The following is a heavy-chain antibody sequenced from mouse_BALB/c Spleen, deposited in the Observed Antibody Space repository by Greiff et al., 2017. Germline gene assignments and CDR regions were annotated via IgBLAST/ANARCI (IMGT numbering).Heavy chain of an antibody. V-gene: IGHV5-6*01. Sequence: EVQVVESGGDLVKPGGSLKLSCAASGFTFSSYGMSWVRQTPDKRLEWVATISSGGSYTYYPDSVKGRFTISRDNAKNTLYLQMSSLKSEDTAMYYCARHTYYGNYGDAMDYWGQGTSVTVSS. J-gene: IGHJ4*01. CDR2: ISSGGSYT. CDR1: GFTFSSYG. D-gene: IGHD2-10*01. CDR3: ARHTYYGNYGDAMDY.